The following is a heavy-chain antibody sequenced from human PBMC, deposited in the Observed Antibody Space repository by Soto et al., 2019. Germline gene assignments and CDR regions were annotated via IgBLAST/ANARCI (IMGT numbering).Heavy chain of an antibody. J-gene: IGHJ6*02. V-gene: IGHV3-43*01. CDR3: AKDIAAAAAQNVPYSGMDV. D-gene: IGHD6-13*01. CDR2: ISWDGGST. CDR1: GFTFDDYT. Sequence: GGSLRLSCAASGFTFDDYTMHWVRQSPGKGLEWVSLISWDGGSTYYADSVKGRFTISRDNSKNSLYLQMNSLRTEDTALYYCAKDIAAAAAQNVPYSGMDVWGQGTTVTVSS.